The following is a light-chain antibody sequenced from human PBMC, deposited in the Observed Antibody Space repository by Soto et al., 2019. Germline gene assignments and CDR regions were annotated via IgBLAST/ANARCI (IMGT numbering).Light chain of an antibody. CDR1: QSLNNY. CDR3: QQYYRSSIT. Sequence: DIQMTQSPSTLSASVGDRVTITCRASQSLNNYLAWYQQKPGKAPKLLFYDASTLERGVPSRFSGTGSGTEFTLTISSLQPDDFATYYCQQYYRSSITFGQGTRLEIK. V-gene: IGKV1-5*01. J-gene: IGKJ5*01. CDR2: DAS.